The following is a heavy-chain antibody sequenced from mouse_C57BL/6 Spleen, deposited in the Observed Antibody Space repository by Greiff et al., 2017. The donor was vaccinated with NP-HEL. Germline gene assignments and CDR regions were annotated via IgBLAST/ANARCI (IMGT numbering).Heavy chain of an antibody. Sequence: EVQLQQSGPGLVKPSQSLSLTCSVTGYSITSGYYWNWIRQFPGNKLEWMGYISYDGSNNYNPSLKNRISITRDTSKNQFFLKLNSVTTEDTATYYCARLRGFYYAMDYWGQGTSVTVSS. V-gene: IGHV3-6*01. CDR1: GYSITSGYY. J-gene: IGHJ4*01. CDR3: ARLRGFYYAMDY. CDR2: ISYDGSN. D-gene: IGHD2-4*01.